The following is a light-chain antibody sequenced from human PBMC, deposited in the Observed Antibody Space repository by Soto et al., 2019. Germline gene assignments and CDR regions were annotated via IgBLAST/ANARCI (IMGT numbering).Light chain of an antibody. J-gene: IGLJ1*01. V-gene: IGLV2-8*01. CDR1: SSDVGGYNY. CDR2: EVS. CDR3: ISYAGSNLLYV. Sequence: QSVLTQPPSASGSPGQSVTISCTGTSSDVGGYNYVSWYQQHPGKAPKLMIYEVSKRPSGVPDRFSGSKSGNTASLTVSGLQPEDEDDYYCISYAGSNLLYVFGAGTKLTVL.